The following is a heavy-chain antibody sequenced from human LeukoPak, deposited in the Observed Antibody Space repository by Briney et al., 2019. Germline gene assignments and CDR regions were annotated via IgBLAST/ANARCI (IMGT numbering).Heavy chain of an antibody. CDR2: INWNGGST. CDR3: ARLTYYYDSSGYYLGSFDY. Sequence: GGSLRLSCAASGFTFDDYGMSWVRHAPGKGLEWVSGINWNGGSTGYADSVKGRFTISRDNAKNSLYLQMNSLRAEDTALYYCARLTYYYDSSGYYLGSFDYWGQGTLVTVSS. J-gene: IGHJ4*02. V-gene: IGHV3-20*04. CDR1: GFTFDDYG. D-gene: IGHD3-22*01.